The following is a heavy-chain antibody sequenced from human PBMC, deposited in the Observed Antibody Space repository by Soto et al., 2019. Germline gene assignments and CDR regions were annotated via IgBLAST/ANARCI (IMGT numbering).Heavy chain of an antibody. V-gene: IGHV3-7*01. J-gene: IGHJ4*02. CDR2: IKQDGSEK. CDR3: ARGRGCSTGCHNFDY. Sequence: EVQLVESGGGLVQPGESLRLSCAASGFTFSSYWMSWVRQAPGKGLEWVANIKQDGSEKYYVDSVKGRFTISRDNAKNSLYLQMNSLRAEDTAVYYRARGRGCSTGCHNFDYWGQGTLVTVSS. D-gene: IGHD2-2*01. CDR1: GFTFSSYW.